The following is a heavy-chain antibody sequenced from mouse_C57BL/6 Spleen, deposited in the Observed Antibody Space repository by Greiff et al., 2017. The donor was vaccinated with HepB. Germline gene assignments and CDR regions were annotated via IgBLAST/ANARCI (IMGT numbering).Heavy chain of an antibody. CDR3: ARDEYSNGFAY. D-gene: IGHD2-5*01. Sequence: VQLQQSGPELVKPGASVKLSFKASGYTFTSYDINWVKQRPGQGLEWIGWIYPRDGSTKYNEKFKGKATLTVDTSSRTAYMELHSLTSEDSAVYFWARDEYSNGFAYWGQGTLVTVSA. V-gene: IGHV1-85*01. J-gene: IGHJ3*01. CDR2: IYPRDGST. CDR1: GYTFTSYD.